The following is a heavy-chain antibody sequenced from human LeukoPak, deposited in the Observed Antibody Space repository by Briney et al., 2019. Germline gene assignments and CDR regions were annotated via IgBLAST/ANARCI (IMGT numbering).Heavy chain of an antibody. V-gene: IGHV3-15*01. CDR2: IKSKTDGGTT. CDR3: TTGTRYCSGGSCYNR. J-gene: IGHJ5*02. Sequence: PGGSLRLSCAASGFTFSSYSMNWVRQAPGKGLEWVGRIKSKTDGGTTDYAAPVKGRFTISRDDSKNTLYLQMNSLKTEDTAVYYCTTGTRYCSGGSCYNRWGQGTLVTVSS. CDR1: GFTFSSYS. D-gene: IGHD2-15*01.